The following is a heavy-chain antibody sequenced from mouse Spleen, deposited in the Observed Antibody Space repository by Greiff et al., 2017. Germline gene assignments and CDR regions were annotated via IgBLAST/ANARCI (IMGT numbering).Heavy chain of an antibody. CDR2: IWRGGST. Sequence: VQLQESGPSLVQPSQSLSITCTVSGFSLTSYGVHWVRQSPGKGLEWLGVIWRGGSTDYNAAFMSRLSITKDNSKSQVFFKMNSLQADDTAIYYCAKSSLGREAMDYWGQGTSVTVSS. J-gene: IGHJ4*01. D-gene: IGHD4-1*01. V-gene: IGHV2-5-1*01. CDR1: GFSLTSYG. CDR3: AKSSLGREAMDY.